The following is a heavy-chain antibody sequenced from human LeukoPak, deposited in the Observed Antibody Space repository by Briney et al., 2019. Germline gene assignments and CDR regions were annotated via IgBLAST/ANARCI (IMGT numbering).Heavy chain of an antibody. V-gene: IGHV4-31*03. CDR1: GGSINSGNYY. D-gene: IGHD6-6*01. J-gene: IGHJ4*02. CDR2: IYHSGST. Sequence: SETLSLTCTVSGGSINSGNYYWSWIRQHPGKGPEWIGYIYHSGSTFYNPSLKSRVTISGDTSKTQFSLKLTSVTAADTAVYYCAREDSSFDYWGQGTLVTVSS. CDR3: AREDSSFDY.